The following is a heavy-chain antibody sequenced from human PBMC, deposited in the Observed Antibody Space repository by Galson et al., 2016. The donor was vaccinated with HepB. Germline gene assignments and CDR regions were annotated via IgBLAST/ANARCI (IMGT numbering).Heavy chain of an antibody. CDR3: AKDLGERLVTVYYYMDV. V-gene: IGHV3-74*01. Sequence: SLRLSCAASGFTFSSYWMHWVRLAPQKGLVWVSRINSDGSDTKYADSAKGRFTISRDNAHNTLYLQMNSLRAEDTAVYYCAKDLGERLVTVYYYMDVWGKGTTVTVSS. D-gene: IGHD3-16*01. CDR1: GFTFSSYW. J-gene: IGHJ6*03. CDR2: INSDGSDT.